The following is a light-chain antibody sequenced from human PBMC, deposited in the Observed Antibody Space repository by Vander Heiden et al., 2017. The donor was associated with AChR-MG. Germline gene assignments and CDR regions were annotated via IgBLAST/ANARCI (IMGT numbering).Light chain of an antibody. CDR3: CSYAGSSAGV. Sequence: QSALTPPACVSGSPGQSITISCTATSSDVGSYSLVAWYLQHAGKAPKLIIDEGSKRPSRVSNRFSGSKSGNPASLTICGLQAEDEADYYCCSYAGSSAGVFGGGTKLTVL. CDR1: SSDVGSYSL. V-gene: IGLV2-23*01. J-gene: IGLJ3*02. CDR2: EGS.